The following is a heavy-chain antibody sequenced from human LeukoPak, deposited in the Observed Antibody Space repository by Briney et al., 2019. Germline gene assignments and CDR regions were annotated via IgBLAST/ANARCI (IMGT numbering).Heavy chain of an antibody. J-gene: IGHJ6*02. D-gene: IGHD3-3*01. Sequence: ASVKVSCKASGYTFTGYYMHWVRQAPGQGLEWMGRINPNSGGTNYAQKFQGRGTMTRDTSIRTAYMGLSRLRSDDTAVYYCARGGYDFVYYYYGMDVWGQGTTVTVSS. CDR3: ARGGYDFVYYYYGMDV. CDR1: GYTFTGYY. V-gene: IGHV1-2*06. CDR2: INPNSGGT.